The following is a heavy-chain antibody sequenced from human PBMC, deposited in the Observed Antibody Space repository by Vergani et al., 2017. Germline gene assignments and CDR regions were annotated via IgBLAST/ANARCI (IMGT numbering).Heavy chain of an antibody. CDR3: ARDLRLLYNRFDP. J-gene: IGHJ5*02. D-gene: IGHD1-14*01. Sequence: QVQLVESGGGVVQPGGSLRLSCAASGFNFRSYGMHWVRQAPGKGLEWVAFIRYDGSTTYYADSVKGRFTISSDKSKSTLFLQMNSLRTEDTGVYYCARDLRLLYNRFDPWGQGTLVTVSS. CDR1: GFNFRSYG. CDR2: IRYDGSTT. V-gene: IGHV3-30*02.